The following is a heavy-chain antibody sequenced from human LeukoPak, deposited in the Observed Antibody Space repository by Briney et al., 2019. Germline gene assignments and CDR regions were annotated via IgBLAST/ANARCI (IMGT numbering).Heavy chain of an antibody. CDR1: GFTFSSYA. D-gene: IGHD2-15*01. V-gene: IGHV3-23*01. J-gene: IGHJ6*02. CDR3: AARWPDVYYYYGMDV. Sequence: GGSLTLSCAASGFTFSSYAMSWVRQAPGKGLEWVSAISGSGGSTYYADSVKGRFTISRDNSKNTLYLQMNSLRAEDTAVYYCAARWPDVYYYYGMDVWGQGTTVTVSS. CDR2: ISGSGGST.